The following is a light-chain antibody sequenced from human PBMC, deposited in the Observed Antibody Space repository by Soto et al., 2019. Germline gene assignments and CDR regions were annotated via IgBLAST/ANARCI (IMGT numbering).Light chain of an antibody. CDR2: RNS. CDR1: SSNIGAGYD. Sequence: QSVLTQPPSVSGAPGQRVTISCTGSSSNIGAGYDVHWYQQLPGTAPKLLIYRNSNRPSGVPDRFSGSKSGTSGSLAITGLQAEDEADYYCQSYDSSLSGSVFGGGTTLTVL. V-gene: IGLV1-40*01. CDR3: QSYDSSLSGSV. J-gene: IGLJ2*01.